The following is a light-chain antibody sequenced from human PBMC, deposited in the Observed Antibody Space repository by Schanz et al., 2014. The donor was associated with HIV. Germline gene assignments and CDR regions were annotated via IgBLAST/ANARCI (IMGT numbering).Light chain of an antibody. Sequence: DIQMTQSPSSLSASVGDRVTITCRASQSISISLNWYQQKPGKAPRLLIYATSLLHTGVPSRFSGSGSGTDFTLTISSLQSDDFATYYCLQYNDDVYTFGQGTKLEIK. V-gene: IGKV1-39*01. J-gene: IGKJ2*01. CDR3: LQYNDDVYT. CDR1: QSISIS. CDR2: ATS.